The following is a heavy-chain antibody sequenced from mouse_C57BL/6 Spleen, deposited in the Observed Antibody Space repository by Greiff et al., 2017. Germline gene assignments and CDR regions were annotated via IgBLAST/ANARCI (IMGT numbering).Heavy chain of an antibody. V-gene: IGHV1-82*01. CDR2: IYPGDGDT. CDR3: ARGEQGRGGYFAY. J-gene: IGHJ2*01. CDR1: GYAFSSSW. D-gene: IGHD4-1*01. Sequence: QVQLQQSGPELVKPGASVKISCKASGYAFSSSWMNWVKQRPGKGLEWIGRIYPGDGDTNYNGKFKGKATLTADKSSSTAYMQLSSLTSEDSAVYFSARGEQGRGGYFAYWGQGTTLTVSA.